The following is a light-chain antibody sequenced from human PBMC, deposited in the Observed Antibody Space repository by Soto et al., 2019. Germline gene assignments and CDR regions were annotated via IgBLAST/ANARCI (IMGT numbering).Light chain of an antibody. CDR3: QQYGRSPWT. V-gene: IGKV3-15*01. Sequence: EIVMTQSPATLSVSPGGRATLSCRASQSISDTLAWYQQKPGQAPRLLIYGASTRVPGFPARFSGSGSGTDFTLTISRLEPEDFAVYYCQQYGRSPWTFGQGTKVDIK. J-gene: IGKJ1*01. CDR2: GAS. CDR1: QSISDT.